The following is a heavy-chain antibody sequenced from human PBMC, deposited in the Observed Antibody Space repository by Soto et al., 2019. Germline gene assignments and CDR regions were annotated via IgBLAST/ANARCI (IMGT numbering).Heavy chain of an antibody. CDR3: AGLNFDILPPYYAFDI. V-gene: IGHV6-1*01. Sequence: SQTLSLTCAISGDSVSSKSAAWNWIRQSPSRGLEWLGRTYYRSKWYNDYAVSVKSRITINPDTSKNQFSLQLNSVTPEDTAVYYCAGLNFDILPPYYAFDIWGQGTMVTVSS. J-gene: IGHJ3*02. CDR1: GDSVSSKSAA. CDR2: TYYRSKWYN. D-gene: IGHD3-9*01.